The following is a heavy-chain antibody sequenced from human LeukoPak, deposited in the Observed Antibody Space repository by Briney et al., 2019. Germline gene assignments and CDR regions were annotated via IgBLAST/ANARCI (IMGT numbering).Heavy chain of an antibody. CDR3: AREKSRGGDFYGMDV. V-gene: IGHV3-53*01. D-gene: IGHD2-15*01. CDR2: TYSGGVT. Sequence: GGSLRLSCAASGFTVSTMYMSWVRQSPVKGLEWVSITYSGGVTYYADSVRGRFTISRDNSKNTMDLQMDSLRADDTAIYYCAREKSRGGDFYGMDVWGQGTTVTVSS. CDR1: GFTVSTMY. J-gene: IGHJ6*02.